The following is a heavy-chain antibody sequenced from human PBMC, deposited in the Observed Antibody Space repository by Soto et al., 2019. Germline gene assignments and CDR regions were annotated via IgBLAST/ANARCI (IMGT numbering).Heavy chain of an antibody. Sequence: SETLSLTCTVSGGSISSYYWSWIRQPPGNGLEWIGYIYYSGSTNYNPSLKSRVTISVDTSKNQFSLKLSSLRSEDTAVYYCARMVEEYYDILTAPLEVWGQGTTVTVSS. D-gene: IGHD3-9*01. CDR2: IYYSGST. J-gene: IGHJ6*02. CDR3: ARMVEEYYDILTAPLEV. CDR1: GGSISSYY. V-gene: IGHV4-59*01.